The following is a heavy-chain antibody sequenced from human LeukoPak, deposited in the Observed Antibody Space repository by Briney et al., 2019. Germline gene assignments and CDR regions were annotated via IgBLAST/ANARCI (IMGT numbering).Heavy chain of an antibody. D-gene: IGHD3-22*01. CDR2: INHRGST. CDR3: ARGPRYYYDSSGPRLGPWFDP. CDR1: GVSFSGYF. Sequence: SETLSLTCAVHGVSFSGYFWSWIRQPPGKGLEWIGEINHRGSTNYNPSLKSRVTISVDTSKNQFSLNLSSVTAADTAVYYCARGPRYYYDSSGPRLGPWFDPWGQGTLVTVSS. V-gene: IGHV4-34*01. J-gene: IGHJ5*02.